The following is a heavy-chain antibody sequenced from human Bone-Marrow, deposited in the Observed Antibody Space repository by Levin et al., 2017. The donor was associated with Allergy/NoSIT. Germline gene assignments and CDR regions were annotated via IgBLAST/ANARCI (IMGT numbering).Heavy chain of an antibody. CDR2: VSWNSGNI. CDR3: AKSGTYSISSGAFDL. Sequence: GGSLRLSCAASGFTFAGYAMHWVRQAPGKGPEWVSSVSWNSGNIDYADSVKGRFTLSRDNAKNSLYLQLSSLRSDDTALYYFAKSGTYSISSGAFDLWGQGTMVTVSS. D-gene: IGHD6-6*01. J-gene: IGHJ3*01. CDR1: GFTFAGYA. V-gene: IGHV3-9*01.